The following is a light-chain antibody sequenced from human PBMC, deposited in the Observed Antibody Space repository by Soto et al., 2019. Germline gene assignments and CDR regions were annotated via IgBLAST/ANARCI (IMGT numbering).Light chain of an antibody. Sequence: EIVLTQSPGTLSLSPGERATLSCRASQSINNKYLAWYQQEPGQTPRLLIHGVSIRATGIPDRFSGSGSRTDVTLTISRLEPEYFAVYYCQLYSGSPWTFGQGTKVEIK. CDR2: GVS. CDR1: QSINNKY. V-gene: IGKV3-20*01. CDR3: QLYSGSPWT. J-gene: IGKJ1*01.